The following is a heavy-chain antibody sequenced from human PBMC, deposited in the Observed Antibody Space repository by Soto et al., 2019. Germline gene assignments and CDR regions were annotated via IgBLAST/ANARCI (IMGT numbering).Heavy chain of an antibody. CDR2: ISYDGGNK. J-gene: IGHJ4*02. Sequence: GGSLRLSCADSGFTFSNYGMHWVRQAPGKGLEWVAAISYDGGNKFYADSVEGRFTIPRDNSKSTVYLQMNSLRAEDTAIYYCAKDTYYYDSSGYYVFDYWGQGALVTVSS. D-gene: IGHD3-22*01. V-gene: IGHV3-30*18. CDR1: GFTFSNYG. CDR3: AKDTYYYDSSGYYVFDY.